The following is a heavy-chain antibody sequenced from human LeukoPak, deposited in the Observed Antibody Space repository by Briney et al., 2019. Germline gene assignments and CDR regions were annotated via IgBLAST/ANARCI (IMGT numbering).Heavy chain of an antibody. V-gene: IGHV3-53*01. J-gene: IGHJ4*02. CDR1: GFTVSSNY. D-gene: IGHD3-22*01. CDR3: AREDSSGYSFDY. CDR2: IYSGGST. Sequence: GGSLRLSCAASGFTVSSNYMSWVRQAPGKGLEWVSVIYSGGSTYYADSVKGRFTISRDNSKNTLYLQMNSLRAEDTAVYYCAREDSSGYSFDYWGQGTLVTVSS.